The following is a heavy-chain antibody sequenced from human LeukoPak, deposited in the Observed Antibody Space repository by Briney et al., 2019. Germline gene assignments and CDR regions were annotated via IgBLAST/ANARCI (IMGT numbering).Heavy chain of an antibody. V-gene: IGHV3-48*04. Sequence: GGSLRLSCAASGFTFSSYSMNWVRQAQGKGLEWVSYISSSGSTIYYADSVKGRFTISRDNAKNSLYLQMNSLRAEDTAVYYCASSGYYSTHDYWGQGTLVTVSS. CDR3: ASSGYYSTHDY. J-gene: IGHJ4*02. CDR2: ISSSGSTI. CDR1: GFTFSSYS. D-gene: IGHD3-22*01.